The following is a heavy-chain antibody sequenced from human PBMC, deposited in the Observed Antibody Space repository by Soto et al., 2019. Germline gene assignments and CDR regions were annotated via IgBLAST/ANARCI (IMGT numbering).Heavy chain of an antibody. CDR1: GGSISSSSYY. J-gene: IGHJ4*02. Sequence: QLQLQESGPGLVKPSETLSLTCTVSGGSISSSSYYWGWIRQPPGKGLEWIGSIYYSGSTYYNTSLKSRVTISVDTCKNQFSLKLSSVTAADTAVYYCSRQGLYSSAYNDYWGQGTLVTVSS. CDR2: IYYSGST. V-gene: IGHV4-39*01. D-gene: IGHD3-22*01. CDR3: SRQGLYSSAYNDY.